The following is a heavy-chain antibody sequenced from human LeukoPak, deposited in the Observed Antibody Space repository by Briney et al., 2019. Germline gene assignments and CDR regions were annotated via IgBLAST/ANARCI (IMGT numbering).Heavy chain of an antibody. V-gene: IGHV3-74*01. CDR3: ARYAYDSSGYPNYYYYYYMDV. CDR1: GFTFSNYW. D-gene: IGHD3-22*01. Sequence: GGSLRLSCAASGFTFSNYWMHWVRQVPGKGLVWVSRINDDGRATFYADSVKGRFTISRDNAKNTLFLQINSLRAEDTAVYYCARYAYDSSGYPNYYYYYYMDVWGKGTTVTVSS. J-gene: IGHJ6*03. CDR2: INDDGRAT.